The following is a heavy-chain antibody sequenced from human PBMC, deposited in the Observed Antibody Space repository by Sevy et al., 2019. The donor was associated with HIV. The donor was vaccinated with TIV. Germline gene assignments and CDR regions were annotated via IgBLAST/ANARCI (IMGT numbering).Heavy chain of an antibody. CDR1: GFSFGDSP. CDR3: TGRWFDP. CDR2: IRGKSTNYAT. V-gene: IGHV3-73*01. J-gene: IGHJ5*02. Sequence: GGSLRLSCAASGFSFGDSPIYWVRQASGKGLDWVGRIRGKSTNYATSYDVSVRYRFTISRDDSKNTAYLQMNCLETEDTAVYYCTGRWFDPWGQGSLVTVSS. D-gene: IGHD1-26*01.